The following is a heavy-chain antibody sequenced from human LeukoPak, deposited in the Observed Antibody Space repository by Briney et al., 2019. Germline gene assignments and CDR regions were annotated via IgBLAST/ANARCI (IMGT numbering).Heavy chain of an antibody. Sequence: GGSLRLSCEASGLTFSSSWIDWVRQAPGKGLEWVASINPDGNKKYSADSVKGRFTISRDNAENSLYLQMNSLRVEDTAFYYCARDLAYSRLDYWGQGMLVTVSS. V-gene: IGHV3-7*01. D-gene: IGHD5-18*01. CDR3: ARDLAYSRLDY. CDR2: INPDGNKK. CDR1: GLTFSSSW. J-gene: IGHJ4*02.